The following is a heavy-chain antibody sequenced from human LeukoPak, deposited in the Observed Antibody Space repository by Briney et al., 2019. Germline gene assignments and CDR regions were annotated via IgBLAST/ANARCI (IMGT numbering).Heavy chain of an antibody. CDR1: GFTFSSYG. J-gene: IGHJ4*02. Sequence: GGSLRLSCAASGFTFSSYGMHWVRQAPGKGLEWVAVIWYDGSNKYYADSVKGRFTISRDNSKNTLYLQMNSLRAEDTAVYYCAKDRGRIVVVPAATPFDYWGQGTLVTVSS. D-gene: IGHD2-2*01. CDR3: AKDRGRIVVVPAATPFDY. CDR2: IWYDGSNK. V-gene: IGHV3-30*02.